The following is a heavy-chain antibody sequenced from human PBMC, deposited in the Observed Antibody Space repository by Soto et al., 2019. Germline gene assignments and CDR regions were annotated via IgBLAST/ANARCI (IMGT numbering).Heavy chain of an antibody. CDR1: SGSINSFY. D-gene: IGHD1-7*01. V-gene: IGHV4-4*07. J-gene: IGHJ4*02. CDR2: IHSSGTT. Sequence: SETLSLTCTVSSGSINSFYWSWIRQPAGKGLEWTGRIHSSGTTNYNPSLKSRVTMSVDTSRNQFSLKLTSVTAADTAVYYCARDRIIGTSYSDYWGQGVLVTVSS. CDR3: ARDRIIGTSYSDY.